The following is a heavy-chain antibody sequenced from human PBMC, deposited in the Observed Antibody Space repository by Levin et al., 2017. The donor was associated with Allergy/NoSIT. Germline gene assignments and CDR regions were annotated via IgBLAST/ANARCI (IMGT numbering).Heavy chain of an antibody. CDR3: ARRIAVAGTIDY. CDR2: IYYSGST. D-gene: IGHD6-19*01. Sequence: PSETLSLTCTVSGGSISSSSYYWGWIRQPPGKGLEWIGSIYYSGSTYYNPSLKSRVTISVDTSKNQFSLKLSSVTAADTAVYYCARRIAVAGTIDYWGQGTLVTVSS. J-gene: IGHJ4*02. V-gene: IGHV4-39*01. CDR1: GGSISSSSYY.